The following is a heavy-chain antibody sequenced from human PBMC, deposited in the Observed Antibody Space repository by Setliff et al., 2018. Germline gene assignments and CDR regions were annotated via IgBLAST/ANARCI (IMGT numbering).Heavy chain of an antibody. CDR1: GYTFRSYA. D-gene: IGHD3-10*01. V-gene: IGHV7-4-1*02. CDR3: ARASRFGTIRYRGDYYMDV. Sequence: GASVKVSCKASGYTFRSYAMNWVRQAPGQGLEWMGWINTNTGNPTYAQGFTGRFVFSLDTSVSTTYLQISSLKAEDTAVYYCARASRFGTIRYRGDYYMDVWGKGTTVTV. CDR2: INTNTGNP. J-gene: IGHJ6*03.